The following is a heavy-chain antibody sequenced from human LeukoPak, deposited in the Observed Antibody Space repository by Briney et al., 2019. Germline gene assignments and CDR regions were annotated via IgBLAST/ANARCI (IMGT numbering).Heavy chain of an antibody. D-gene: IGHD3-22*01. CDR2: ISSGSSFM. J-gene: IGHJ5*02. Sequence: GGSLRLSCAASGFSFSRYSMNWVRQAPGKGLEWVSSISSGSSFMYYADSVKGRFTISRDNAKNSLYLQMNSLRAKDTALYYCARDYYDSSGSSWFDPWGQGTLVTVSS. CDR3: ARDYYDSSGSSWFDP. CDR1: GFSFSRYS. V-gene: IGHV3-21*01.